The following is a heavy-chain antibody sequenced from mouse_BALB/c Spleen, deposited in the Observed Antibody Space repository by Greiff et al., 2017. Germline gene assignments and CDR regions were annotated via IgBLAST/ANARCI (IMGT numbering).Heavy chain of an antibody. V-gene: IGHV5-12-2*01. CDR2: ISNGGGST. Sequence: EVMLVESGGGLVQPGGSLKLSCAASGFTFSSYTMSWVRQTPEKRLEWVAYISNGGGSTYYPDTVKGRFTISRDNAKNTLYLQMSSLKSEDTAMYYCARRFITTVVDYDAMDYWGQGTSVTVSA. CDR3: ARRFITTVVDYDAMDY. J-gene: IGHJ4*01. CDR1: GFTFSSYT. D-gene: IGHD1-1*01.